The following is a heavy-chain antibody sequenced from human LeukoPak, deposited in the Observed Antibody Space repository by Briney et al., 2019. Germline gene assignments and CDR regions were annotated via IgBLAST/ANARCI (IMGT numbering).Heavy chain of an antibody. CDR1: GGSISSSSYY. V-gene: IGHV4-39*01. D-gene: IGHD6-6*01. J-gene: IGHJ4*02. CDR2: SYYSGST. Sequence: SETLSLTCTVSGGSISSSSYYWDWIRQPPGKGLEWIGSSYYSGSTYYNPSLKSRVTISVDTSKNQFSLKLSSVTAADTAVYYCARVVYSISVVDSWGQGTLVTFSS. CDR3: ARVVYSISVVDS.